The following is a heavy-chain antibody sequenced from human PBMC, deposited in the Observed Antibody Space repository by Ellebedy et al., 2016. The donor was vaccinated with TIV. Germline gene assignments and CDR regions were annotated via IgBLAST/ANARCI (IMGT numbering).Heavy chain of an antibody. CDR1: GLTVRSHA. Sequence: PGGSLRLSCASSGLTVRSHAMSGVRQAPGKGLEWGSSINESGGNTYYADSVKGRFTISRDNSKAPLFLQMNSLRAEDTAIYFCARDPVGVGTAFDVWGQGTMVTVSS. J-gene: IGHJ3*01. V-gene: IGHV3-23*01. CDR2: INESGGNT. CDR3: ARDPVGVGTAFDV. D-gene: IGHD4-23*01.